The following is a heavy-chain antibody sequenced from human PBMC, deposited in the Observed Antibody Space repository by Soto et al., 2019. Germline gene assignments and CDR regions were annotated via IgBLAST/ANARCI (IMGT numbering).Heavy chain of an antibody. CDR3: ARTSLGAWELPYYYSGMDV. CDR2: ISYDGSNK. V-gene: IGHV3-30-3*01. J-gene: IGHJ6*02. Sequence: QVRLVESGGGVVQPGRSLRLSCAASGFTFSSYAMHWVRQAPGKGLEWVAVISYDGSNKYDADSVTGRFTISRDNSKKTLCVQMNSLRSEDTAVYYCARTSLGAWELPYYYSGMDVWGQRTTVTVSS. D-gene: IGHD1-26*01. CDR1: GFTFSSYA.